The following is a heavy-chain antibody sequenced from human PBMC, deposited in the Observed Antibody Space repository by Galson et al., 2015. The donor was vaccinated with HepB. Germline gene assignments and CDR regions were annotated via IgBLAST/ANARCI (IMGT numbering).Heavy chain of an antibody. V-gene: IGHV3-49*03. CDR1: GFTFGDYA. CDR2: IRSKAYGGTT. Sequence: SLRLSCAASGFTFGDYAMSWFRQAPGKGLEWVGFIRSKAYGGTTEYAASVKGRFTISRDDSKSIAYLQMNSLKTEDTAVYYCTSGGAIFGVVTSNDAFDIWGQGTMVTVSS. J-gene: IGHJ3*02. D-gene: IGHD3-3*01. CDR3: TSGGAIFGVVTSNDAFDI.